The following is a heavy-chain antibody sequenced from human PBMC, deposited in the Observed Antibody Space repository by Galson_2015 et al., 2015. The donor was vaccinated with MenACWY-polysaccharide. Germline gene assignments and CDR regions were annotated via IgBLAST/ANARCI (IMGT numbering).Heavy chain of an antibody. Sequence: SLRLSCAASGFTFSSYDMSWVRQAPGKGLEWISYISSSRTTIYYADSVKGRFTLSRDNGKTSLYLQMNSLRDEDTAVYYCAGGASYDLWTHTDYSSYYMDVWGKGTTVTVSS. CDR2: ISSSRTTI. D-gene: IGHD3/OR15-3a*01. J-gene: IGHJ6*03. CDR1: GFTFSSYD. V-gene: IGHV3-48*02. CDR3: AGGASYDLWTHTDYSSYYMDV.